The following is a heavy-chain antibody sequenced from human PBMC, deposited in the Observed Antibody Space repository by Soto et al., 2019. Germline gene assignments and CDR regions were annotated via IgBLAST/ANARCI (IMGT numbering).Heavy chain of an antibody. CDR3: ASAGDYYGSGSYPIDY. CDR2: IKQDGSEK. J-gene: IGHJ4*02. Sequence: EVQLVESGGGLVQSGGSLRLSCAASGFTFSSYWMSWVRQAPGKGLEWVANIKQDGSEKYYVDSVKGRFTISRDNAKNSLYLQMNSLRAEDTAVYYCASAGDYYGSGSYPIDYWGQGTLVTVSS. CDR1: GFTFSSYW. V-gene: IGHV3-7*05. D-gene: IGHD3-10*01.